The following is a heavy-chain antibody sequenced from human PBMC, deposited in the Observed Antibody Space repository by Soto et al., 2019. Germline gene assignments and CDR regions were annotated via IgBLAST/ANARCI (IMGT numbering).Heavy chain of an antibody. Sequence: LSCAASGFTFDDYTMHWVRQAPGEGLEWVSLISWDGYSTYYTDSVKGRFTISRDNSRNSLYLQMNSLRTEDTALYYCAKDIADRRCEGFAPWGQGTLVTVSS. CDR3: AKDIADRRCEGFAP. V-gene: IGHV3-43*01. D-gene: IGHD2-15*01. CDR1: GFTFDDYT. CDR2: ISWDGYST. J-gene: IGHJ5*02.